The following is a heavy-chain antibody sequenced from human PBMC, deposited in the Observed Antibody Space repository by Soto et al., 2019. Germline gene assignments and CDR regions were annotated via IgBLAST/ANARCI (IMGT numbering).Heavy chain of an antibody. CDR1: GFTFSNHA. Sequence: LRLSFAASGFTFSNHAMNWVRQAPGKGLEWVSYSDKVGRTIYYADLVKGRFTISRDNAKNSLNLQMNSLTAADTAIYYCTRDLTGYAMDVWGQGTTVTVSS. CDR2: SDKVGRTI. J-gene: IGHJ6*02. CDR3: TRDLTGYAMDV. V-gene: IGHV3-48*03. D-gene: IGHD2-2*01.